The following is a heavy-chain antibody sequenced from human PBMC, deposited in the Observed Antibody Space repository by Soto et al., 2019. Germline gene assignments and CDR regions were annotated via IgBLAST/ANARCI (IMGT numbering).Heavy chain of an antibody. Sequence: PGGSLRLSCAVSGLTFNEYYMSWIRQAPGKGLEWIAYISTGANNIYYADSVRGRFTVSRDNRRNSLHLQMDNLRAEDTAVCYCAGMTIVPLFFDHWGQGTAVTVSS. CDR3: AGMTIVPLFFDH. CDR2: ISTGANNI. J-gene: IGHJ4*01. CDR1: GLTFNEYY. V-gene: IGHV3-11*01. D-gene: IGHD3-10*01.